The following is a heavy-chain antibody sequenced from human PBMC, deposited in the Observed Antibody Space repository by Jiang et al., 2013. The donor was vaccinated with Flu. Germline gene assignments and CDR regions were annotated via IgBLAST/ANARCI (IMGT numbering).Heavy chain of an antibody. CDR1: RNTFSTYY. CDR3: ARGITTRRGPYYYYYMDV. D-gene: IGHD6-6*01. CDR2: FNPSGHST. V-gene: IGHV1-46*01. Sequence: VQLVESGAEVRKPGASVTISCKASRNTFSTYYLHWVRQAPGQGLEWVGLFNPSGHSTTYAQKFQGRVTMTGDTSTSTVYMNLSSLRSEDTAVFYCARGITTRRGPYYYYYMDVWGKG. J-gene: IGHJ6*03.